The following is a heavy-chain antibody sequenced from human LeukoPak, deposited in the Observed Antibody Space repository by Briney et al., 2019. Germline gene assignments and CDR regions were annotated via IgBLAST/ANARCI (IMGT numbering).Heavy chain of an antibody. V-gene: IGHV4-4*07. J-gene: IGHJ4*02. D-gene: IGHD3-10*01. CDR3: AKEGMVQGVIDY. Sequence: SETLSLTCSVSGASLSNYYWSWIRQPAGKGLEWIGHIHISGSTNYNPSLKSRVIMSLDTSKNQFSLKLNSVTAADTAVYYCAKEGMVQGVIDYWGQGALVTVSS. CDR2: IHISGST. CDR1: GASLSNYY.